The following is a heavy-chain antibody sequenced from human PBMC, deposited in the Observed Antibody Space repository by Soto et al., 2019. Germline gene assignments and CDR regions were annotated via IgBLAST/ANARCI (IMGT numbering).Heavy chain of an antibody. CDR1: GFTFSSYA. V-gene: IGHV3-23*01. Sequence: PGGSLRLSCAASGFTFSSYAMSWVRQAPGKGLEWVSAISGSGGSTYYAEYVKGRFTISRDNSRNTLYLEMNSLRAEDTAVYYCARYIPGVRYYGMDVWGQGTTVTVSS. CDR3: ARYIPGVRYYGMDV. CDR2: ISGSGGST. J-gene: IGHJ6*02. D-gene: IGHD2-2*01.